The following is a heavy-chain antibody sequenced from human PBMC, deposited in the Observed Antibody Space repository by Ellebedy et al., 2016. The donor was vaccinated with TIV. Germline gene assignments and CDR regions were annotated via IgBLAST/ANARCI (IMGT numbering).Heavy chain of an antibody. CDR3: ARDGAVTTVFDY. CDR2: INPNSGGT. Sequence: AASVKVSCKASGYTFTDYSIHWVRQAPGQGLEWMGWINPNSGGTNYAQKFQGWVTMTRDTSISTAYLELNRLRSDDTALYYCARDGAVTTVFDYWGQGTLVTVSS. J-gene: IGHJ4*02. D-gene: IGHD4-17*01. V-gene: IGHV1-2*04. CDR1: GYTFTDYS.